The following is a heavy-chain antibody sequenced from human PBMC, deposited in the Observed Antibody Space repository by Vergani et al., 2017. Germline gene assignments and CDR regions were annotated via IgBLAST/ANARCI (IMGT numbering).Heavy chain of an antibody. CDR2: IHTSGST. V-gene: IGHV4-61*02. Sequence: QVQLQESGPGLVKPSQTLSLTCTVSGGSINSNNYYWSWIRQPAGKGLEWIGSIHTSGSTNYNPSLKSRVTMSEDTSKNQFSLNLTSVTAADTAVYFCARGSCLGGSCYKPLFDDWGQGILVTVSS. CDR1: GGSINSNNYY. J-gene: IGHJ4*02. CDR3: ARGSCLGGSCYKPLFDD. D-gene: IGHD2-15*01.